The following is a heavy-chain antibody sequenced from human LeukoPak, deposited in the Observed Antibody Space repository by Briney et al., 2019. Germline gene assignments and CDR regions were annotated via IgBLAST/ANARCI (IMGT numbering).Heavy chain of an antibody. CDR2: ISSSGGII. V-gene: IGHV3-48*03. CDR3: AKEGPIPVAGYFDY. CDR1: GFTFSNYE. Sequence: QPGGSLRLSCAASGFTFSNYEMNWVRQAPGKGLEWVSYISSSGGIIDYTDSVKGRFTISRDNSKNSLYLQMNSLRTEDTALYYCAKEGPIPVAGYFDYWGQGTLVTVSS. D-gene: IGHD6-19*01. J-gene: IGHJ4*02.